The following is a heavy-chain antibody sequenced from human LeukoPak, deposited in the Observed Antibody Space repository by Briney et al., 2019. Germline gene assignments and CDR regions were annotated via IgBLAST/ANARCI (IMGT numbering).Heavy chain of an antibody. CDR2: IIPIFGTA. V-gene: IGHV1-69*13. D-gene: IGHD3-16*02. CDR1: GYTFTSYD. CDR3: ALTLDYDYVWGSYRRFDY. J-gene: IGHJ4*02. Sequence: SVKVSCRASGYTFTSYDINWVRQATGQGLEWMGWIIPIFGTANYAQKFQGRVTITADESTSTAYMELSSLRSEDTAVYYCALTLDYDYVWGSYRRFDYWGQGTLVTVSS.